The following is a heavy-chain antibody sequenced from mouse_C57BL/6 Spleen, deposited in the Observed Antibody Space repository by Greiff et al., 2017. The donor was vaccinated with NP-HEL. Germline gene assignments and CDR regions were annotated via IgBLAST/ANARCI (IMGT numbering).Heavy chain of an antibody. CDR3: TRESAYYSNYDYFDY. J-gene: IGHJ2*01. D-gene: IGHD2-5*01. V-gene: IGHV1-15*01. CDR2: IDPETGGT. Sequence: QVQLKESGAELVRPGASVTLSCKASGYTFTDYEMHWVKQTPVHGLEWIGAIDPETGGTAYNQKSKGKAILTADKSSSTAYMELRSLTSEDSAVYYCTRESAYYSNYDYFDYWGQGTTLTVSS. CDR1: GYTFTDYE.